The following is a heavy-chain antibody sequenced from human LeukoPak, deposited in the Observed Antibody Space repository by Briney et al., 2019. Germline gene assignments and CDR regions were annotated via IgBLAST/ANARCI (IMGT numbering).Heavy chain of an antibody. CDR1: GFTFSSYA. Sequence: GGSLRLSCAASGFTFSSYAMSWVRQAPGKGLEWVSSISSSSSYIYYADSVKGRFTISRDNAKNSLSLQMNSLRAEDTAVYYCARDRDDYPYYWGQGTLVTVSS. CDR3: ARDRDDYPYY. J-gene: IGHJ4*02. CDR2: ISSSSSYI. D-gene: IGHD4-11*01. V-gene: IGHV3-21*01.